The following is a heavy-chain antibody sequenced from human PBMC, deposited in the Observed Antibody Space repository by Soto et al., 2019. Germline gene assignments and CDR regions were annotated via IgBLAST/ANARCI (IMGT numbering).Heavy chain of an antibody. V-gene: IGHV4-59*01. CDR1: GGSISSYY. CDR3: ARNVLRFFRGGFDP. CDR2: VYYSGST. J-gene: IGHJ5*02. Sequence: SETLSLTCTVSGGSISSYYWSWIRQPPGKGLEWIGYVYYSGSTNYNPSLKSRVTISVDTSKNQFSLKLSSVTAADTAVYYCARNVLRFFRGGFDPWGQGTLVTVSS. D-gene: IGHD3-3*01.